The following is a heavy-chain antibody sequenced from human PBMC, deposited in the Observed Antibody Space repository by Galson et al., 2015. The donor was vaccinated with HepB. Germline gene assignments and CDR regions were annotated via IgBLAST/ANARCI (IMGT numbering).Heavy chain of an antibody. D-gene: IGHD5-18*01. CDR1: GFIFSTYS. CDR3: ARDDTFGFDYYYYMDI. CDR2: ISSGSTYI. J-gene: IGHJ6*03. V-gene: IGHV3-21*01. Sequence: TLRLSCAVSGFIFSTYSMNWVRQAPGKGLEWVSSISSGSTYIQYADSVKGRFTISRDSAKNSLYLQMNSLRVEDTAVYYCARDDTFGFDYYYYMDIWGKGSTVTVSS.